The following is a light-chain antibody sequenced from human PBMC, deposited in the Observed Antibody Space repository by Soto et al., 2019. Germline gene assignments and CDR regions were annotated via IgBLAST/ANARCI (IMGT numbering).Light chain of an antibody. Sequence: IVLTQSPGTLSLSPGERATLSCRASQSVSSSYLAWYQQKPGQAPRLLIYGASSRATGIPDRFSGSGSGTDFTLTISRLEPEDFAVYYCQQYGSSPWTFGQWTKVDIK. CDR3: QQYGSSPWT. V-gene: IGKV3-20*01. CDR2: GAS. J-gene: IGKJ1*01. CDR1: QSVSSSY.